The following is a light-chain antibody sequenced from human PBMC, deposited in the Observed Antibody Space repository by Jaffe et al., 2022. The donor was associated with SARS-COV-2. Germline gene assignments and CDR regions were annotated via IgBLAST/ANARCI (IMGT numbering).Light chain of an antibody. V-gene: IGLV2-23*01. CDR3: CSYAGSRTHVV. CDR1: SSDVGSYNL. Sequence: QSALTQPASVSGSPGQSITISCTGTSSDVGSYNLVSWYQQYPGKAPKLMIYEGSKRPSGVSNRFSGSKSGNTASLTISGLQAEDEADYYCCSYAGSRTHVVFGGGTKLTVL. CDR2: EGS. J-gene: IGLJ2*01.